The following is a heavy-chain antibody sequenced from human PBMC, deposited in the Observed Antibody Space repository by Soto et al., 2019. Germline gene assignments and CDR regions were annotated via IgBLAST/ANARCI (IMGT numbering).Heavy chain of an antibody. CDR1: GFTFSSYG. J-gene: IGHJ6*03. Sequence: GVLRLSCAASGFTFSSYGMHWVRQAPGKGLEWVAVIWYDGSNKYYADSVKGRFTISRDNSKNTLYLQMNSLRAEDTAVYYCARNRHNYRRNPAHPDYYYYMDVWGKGTTVTVSS. CDR2: IWYDGSNK. V-gene: IGHV3-33*01. D-gene: IGHD3-10*01. CDR3: ARNRHNYRRNPAHPDYYYYMDV.